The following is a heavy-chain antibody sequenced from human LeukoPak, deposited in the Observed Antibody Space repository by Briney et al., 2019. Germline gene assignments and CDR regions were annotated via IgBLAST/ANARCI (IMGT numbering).Heavy chain of an antibody. CDR1: GGSFSGYY. J-gene: IGHJ4*02. V-gene: IGHV4-34*01. Sequence: PSETLSLTCAVYGGSFSGYYWNWIRQSPGKGLEWIGEINHSGSTNYNPTLKSRVTISLDTSNNQFSLKLSSVTAADTAVCYCARRPTGIDYWGQGTLVTVSS. CDR2: INHSGST. D-gene: IGHD4-17*01. CDR3: ARRPTGIDY.